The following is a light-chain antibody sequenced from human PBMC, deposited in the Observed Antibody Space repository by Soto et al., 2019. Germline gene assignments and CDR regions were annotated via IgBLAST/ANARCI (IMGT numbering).Light chain of an antibody. CDR3: CSYAGSSTFV. Sequence: QYALTQPASVSGSPGQSITISCTGTSSDVGSYNLDSWYQQHPGKAPKLMIYEVSKRPSGVSNRFSGYKSGNTASLTISGLQAEGEADYYCCSYAGSSTFVFGGGTKLTVL. CDR1: SSDVGSYNL. J-gene: IGLJ2*01. V-gene: IGLV2-23*02. CDR2: EVS.